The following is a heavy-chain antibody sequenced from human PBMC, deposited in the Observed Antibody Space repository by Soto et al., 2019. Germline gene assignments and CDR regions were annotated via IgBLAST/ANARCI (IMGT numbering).Heavy chain of an antibody. CDR3: AREARPEVLRDLLIRQRAKIWGGDPSRGIGNYSYGRDG. D-gene: IGHD2-21*02. J-gene: IGHJ6*04. CDR1: GFPFANSW. V-gene: IGHV3-7*03. Sequence: PWGSLRLSCAASGFPFANSWMAWVRQAPGKGLEWVANIKEDVSETYYVDSLRGRFAISRDNAKSSLFLQMTGLRADDTAVYFCAREARPEVLRDLLIRQRAKIWGGDPSRGIGNYSYGRDGWGKGTPVTVSA. CDR2: IKEDVSET.